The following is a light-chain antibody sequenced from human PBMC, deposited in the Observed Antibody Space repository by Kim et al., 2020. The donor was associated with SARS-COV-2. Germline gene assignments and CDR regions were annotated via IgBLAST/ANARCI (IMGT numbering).Light chain of an antibody. V-gene: IGKV1-5*03. CDR2: QAS. CDR1: QSISGW. CDR3: HQYKTYSWA. Sequence: ASVGDRVTISRRAVQSISGWLVGYQQKPGKPPKVLLSQASNLQSGVPSRFRGSGSGTEFTLTISGLQPDDFATYYCHQYKTYSWAFGQGTKVDIK. J-gene: IGKJ1*01.